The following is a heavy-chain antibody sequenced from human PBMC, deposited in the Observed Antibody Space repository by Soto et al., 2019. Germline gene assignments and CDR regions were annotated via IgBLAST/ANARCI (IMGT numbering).Heavy chain of an antibody. Sequence: QVQLVESGGGVVQPGMSLRLSCAASGFTFSSYGMHWVRQAPGKGLEWVAVIWYDGSNKYYADSVKGRFTISRDNSKNTLYLQMNRLRAEDTAVYYCARENDGEYCSGGSCGAFDYWGQGALVTVSS. CDR1: GFTFSSYG. CDR3: ARENDGEYCSGGSCGAFDY. J-gene: IGHJ4*02. V-gene: IGHV3-33*01. D-gene: IGHD2-15*01. CDR2: IWYDGSNK.